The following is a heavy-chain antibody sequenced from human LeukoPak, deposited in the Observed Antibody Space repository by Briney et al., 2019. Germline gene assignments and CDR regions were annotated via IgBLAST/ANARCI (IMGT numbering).Heavy chain of an antibody. V-gene: IGHV3-30*02. CDR2: IRYDGSIR. J-gene: IGHJ4*02. CDR1: GFTFSSYG. Sequence: GGSLRLSCVASGFTFSSYGMHWVRQAPGKGLEWVALIRYDGSIRHYADSVKGRFTISRDNSKNTLYLQMNSLTAEDTAVYYCAPRGLGSQFDCWGQGTLVTVSS. D-gene: IGHD7-27*01. CDR3: APRGLGSQFDC.